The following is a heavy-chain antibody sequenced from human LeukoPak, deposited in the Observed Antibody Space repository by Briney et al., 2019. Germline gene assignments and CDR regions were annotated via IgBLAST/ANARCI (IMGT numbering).Heavy chain of an antibody. D-gene: IGHD6-19*01. V-gene: IGHV4-39*01. CDR1: GDSISSSSNY. Sequence: SETLSLTCTVSGDSISSSSNYRGWIRQPPGKGLEWIGSIYYSGNTYYHPSLKSRVTISVDTSKNQFSLKLSSVTAADTAVYYCTTSSGWYYYFDYWGQGTLVTVSS. CDR3: TTSSGWYYYFDY. CDR2: IYYSGNT. J-gene: IGHJ4*02.